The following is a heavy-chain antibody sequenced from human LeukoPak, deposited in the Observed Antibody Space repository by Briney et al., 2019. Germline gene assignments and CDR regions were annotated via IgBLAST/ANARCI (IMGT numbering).Heavy chain of an antibody. V-gene: IGHV4-31*03. D-gene: IGHD1-26*01. CDR3: ARDVGGSYAGDAFDI. J-gene: IGHJ3*02. Sequence: SQTLSLTCTVSGGSISSGDYYWAWIRQHPGKGLEWIGYNDYSGTTYNPSLKSRGTISIATSKKQFSLKLSSVTAADTAVYYCARDVGGSYAGDAFDIWGQGMMVIVSS. CDR2: NDYSGTT. CDR1: GGSISSGDYY.